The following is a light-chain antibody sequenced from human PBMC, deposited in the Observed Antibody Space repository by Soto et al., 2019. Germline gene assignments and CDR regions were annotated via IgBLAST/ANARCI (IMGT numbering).Light chain of an antibody. J-gene: IGKJ5*01. CDR3: HQRYKWPRVT. Sequence: EIVLTHCPATLSASPGEGPTLFCRASRFSSSLLALYLQKPGQAPRTLXXDAXRRATGIPERFSGSGSGTDFALTITSLKPEYFSVYFCHQRYKWPRVTFGQGTRLEIK. V-gene: IGKV3D-20*02. CDR1: RFSSSL. CDR2: DAX.